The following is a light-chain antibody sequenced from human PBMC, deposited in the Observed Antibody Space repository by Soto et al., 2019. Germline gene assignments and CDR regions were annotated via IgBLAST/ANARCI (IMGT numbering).Light chain of an antibody. CDR3: QQRGGWPLT. J-gene: IGKJ4*01. CDR1: QGVGRF. V-gene: IGKV3-11*01. Sequence: EIVLTQSPATLSLSPGESAALSCRASQGVGRFLAWYQQKPGQAPRLLIYDASNRATGIPARFSGSGSETDFTLAIDNIEPEEFAVYYCQQRGGWPLTFGGGTKVEIK. CDR2: DAS.